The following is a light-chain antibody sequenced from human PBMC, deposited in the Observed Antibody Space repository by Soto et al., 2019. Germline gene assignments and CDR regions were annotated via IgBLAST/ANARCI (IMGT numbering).Light chain of an antibody. CDR1: QSVSSN. V-gene: IGKV3-15*01. CDR2: SAS. CDR3: QQHYHWSS. Sequence: EIGMKQSPATLSVSPGERATVYGRASQSVSSNLAWSQQKPCQAPRLLIYSASTRSTGIPARFSGSGSGTESTISLCLLKSEDLAVYYSQQHYHWSSFGLGTYLEIK. J-gene: IGKJ2*01.